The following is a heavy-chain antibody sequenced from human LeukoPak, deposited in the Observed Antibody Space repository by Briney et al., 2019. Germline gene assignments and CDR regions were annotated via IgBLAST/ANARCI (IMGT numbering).Heavy chain of an antibody. Sequence: GGSLRLSCAASGFTFSDYYMSWIRQAPGKGLEWVSYISSSGSTIYYADPVKGRFTISRDNAKNSLYLQMNSLRAEDAAVYYCARVPNWGSGYFDYWGQGTLVTVSS. J-gene: IGHJ4*02. D-gene: IGHD7-27*01. V-gene: IGHV3-11*04. CDR2: ISSSGSTI. CDR3: ARVPNWGSGYFDY. CDR1: GFTFSDYY.